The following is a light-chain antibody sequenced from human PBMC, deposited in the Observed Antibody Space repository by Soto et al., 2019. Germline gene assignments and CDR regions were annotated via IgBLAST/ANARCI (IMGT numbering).Light chain of an antibody. V-gene: IGKV3-15*01. J-gene: IGKJ1*01. CDR1: QSVSSN. CDR2: GAS. Sequence: EIVMTQSPVTLSVSPGERATLSCRASQSVSSNLAWYQQKPGQAPRLLIYGASTRATGIPARFSGSGSGTEFTLTISSLQPEDFAVYYCQQYDSSPRTFGQGTKVDIK. CDR3: QQYDSSPRT.